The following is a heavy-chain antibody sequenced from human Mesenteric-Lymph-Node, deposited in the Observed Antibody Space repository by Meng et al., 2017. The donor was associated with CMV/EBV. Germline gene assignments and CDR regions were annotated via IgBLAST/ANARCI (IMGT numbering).Heavy chain of an antibody. J-gene: IGHJ6*02. Sequence: GSLRLSCTVSGGSVSSGGYYWSWIRQPPGKGLEWIGYIYYSGSTNYNPSLKSRVTISVDTSKNQFSLKLSSVTAADTAVYYCTRDPWGDSSGYYFFGMDLWGQGTTVTVSS. CDR2: IYYSGST. CDR3: TRDPWGDSSGYYFFGMDL. V-gene: IGHV4-61*08. D-gene: IGHD3-22*01. CDR1: GGSVSSGGYY.